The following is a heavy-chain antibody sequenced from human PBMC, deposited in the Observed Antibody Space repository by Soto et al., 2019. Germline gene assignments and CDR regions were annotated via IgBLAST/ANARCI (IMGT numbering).Heavy chain of an antibody. V-gene: IGHV5-51*01. D-gene: IGHD2-2*02. J-gene: IGHJ4*02. CDR3: ARKGYCSNTACYTVDY. Sequence: VVSLKISWRGAWYRFTSYWIGWVRQMPGKGLEWMGIIYPGDSDTRYSPSFQGQVTISADKSISSAYLQWSSLKASDTAMYYCARKGYCSNTACYTVDYWGQGTLVTVSS. CDR1: WYRFTSYW. CDR2: IYPGDSDT.